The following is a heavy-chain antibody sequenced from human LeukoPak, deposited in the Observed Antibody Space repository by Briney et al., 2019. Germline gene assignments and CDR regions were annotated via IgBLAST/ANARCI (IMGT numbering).Heavy chain of an antibody. D-gene: IGHD3-3*01. Sequence: GGSLRLSCAASGFAFSSYAMHWVRQAPGKGLEWVAVISYDGSNKYYADSVKGRFTTSRDNSKNTLYLQMNSLRAEDTAVYYCARATNHYDFWSGYLGNDAFDIWGQGTMVTVSS. CDR3: ARATNHYDFWSGYLGNDAFDI. CDR1: GFAFSSYA. CDR2: ISYDGSNK. V-gene: IGHV3-30-3*01. J-gene: IGHJ3*02.